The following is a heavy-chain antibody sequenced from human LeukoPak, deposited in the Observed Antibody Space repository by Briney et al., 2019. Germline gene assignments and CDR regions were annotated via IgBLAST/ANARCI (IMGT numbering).Heavy chain of an antibody. Sequence: ASVKVSCKASGYIFTRYGITWVRQAPGQGLEGVGWISAYNDNTYYAQKFQGRVTMTTDTSTSTAYMELRSLRSDDTAVYYCARDLRPIVEASTGIDYWGQGSLVIVSS. CDR2: ISAYNDNT. V-gene: IGHV1-18*01. J-gene: IGHJ4*02. D-gene: IGHD6-19*01. CDR3: ARDLRPIVEASTGIDY. CDR1: GYIFTRYG.